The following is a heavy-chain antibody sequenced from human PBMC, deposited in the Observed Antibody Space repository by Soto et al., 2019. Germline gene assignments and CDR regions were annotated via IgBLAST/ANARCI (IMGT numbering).Heavy chain of an antibody. V-gene: IGHV4-59*01. D-gene: IGHD1-1*01. J-gene: IGHJ6*02. Sequence: SETLSLTCTVSGGSISSYYRSWIRQPPGKGLEWIGYIYYSGSTNYNPSLKSRVTISVDTSKNQFSLKLSSVTAADTAVYYCARESWNYNYYYGMDVWGQGTTVTVSS. CDR1: GGSISSYY. CDR2: IYYSGST. CDR3: ARESWNYNYYYGMDV.